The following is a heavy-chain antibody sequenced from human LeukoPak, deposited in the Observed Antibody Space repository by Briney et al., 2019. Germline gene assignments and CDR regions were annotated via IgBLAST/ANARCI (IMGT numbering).Heavy chain of an antibody. Sequence: PSQTLSLTCTVSGGSISSGSYYWRWIRQPVGKGLEWIGRIYTSGSTNYNPSLKSRVTISVDTSKNQFSLKLSSVTAADTAVYYCARASCLGWYFDLWGRGTLVTVSS. V-gene: IGHV4-61*02. CDR1: GGSISSGSYY. CDR3: ARASCLGWYFDL. D-gene: IGHD3-16*01. J-gene: IGHJ2*01. CDR2: IYTSGST.